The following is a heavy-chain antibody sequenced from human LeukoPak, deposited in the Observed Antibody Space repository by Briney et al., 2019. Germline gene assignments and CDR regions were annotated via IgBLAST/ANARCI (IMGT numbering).Heavy chain of an antibody. Sequence: SETLSLTCTVSGGSISSYYWSWIRQPPGKGLEWIGYIYYSGSTNYNPSLKRRVTISVDTSKNQFSLKLSSVTAADTAVYYCARQTHDYGDYSDAFDIWGQGTMVTVSS. CDR1: GGSISSYY. CDR2: IYYSGST. D-gene: IGHD4-17*01. J-gene: IGHJ3*02. CDR3: ARQTHDYGDYSDAFDI. V-gene: IGHV4-59*01.